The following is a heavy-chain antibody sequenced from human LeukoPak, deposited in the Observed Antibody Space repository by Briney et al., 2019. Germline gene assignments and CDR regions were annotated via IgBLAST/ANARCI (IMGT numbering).Heavy chain of an antibody. Sequence: GASVKVSCKASGGTFISYAISWVRQAPGQGLEWMGIINPSGGSTSYAQKLQGRVTMTRDTSTSTVYMELSSLRSEDTAVYYCARTAGRTFDYWGQGTLVTVSS. J-gene: IGHJ4*02. CDR3: ARTAGRTFDY. V-gene: IGHV1-46*01. CDR1: GGTFISYA. D-gene: IGHD6-6*01. CDR2: INPSGGST.